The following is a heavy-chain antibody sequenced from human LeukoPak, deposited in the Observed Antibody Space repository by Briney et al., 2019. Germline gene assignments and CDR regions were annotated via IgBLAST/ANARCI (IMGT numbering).Heavy chain of an antibody. D-gene: IGHD3-9*01. J-gene: IGHJ4*02. V-gene: IGHV3-21*01. CDR1: GFTFRRYS. CDR3: ATGRPGYFGVLFDY. CDR2: ISRSSIYI. Sequence: PGGSLRLYLAASGFTFRRYSMKRVRHAPAPGLGSVSAISRSSIYIYSANSGKCRFTISRDKAKTSLYLQTSSLRAEDTAVYYCATGRPGYFGVLFDYWGQGTLVTVSS.